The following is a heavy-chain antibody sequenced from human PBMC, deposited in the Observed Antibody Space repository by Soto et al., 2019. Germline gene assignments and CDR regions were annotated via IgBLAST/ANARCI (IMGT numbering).Heavy chain of an antibody. V-gene: IGHV4-31*03. D-gene: IGHD2-8*01. Sequence: QVQLQESGPGLVKPSQTLSLTCTVSGGSISSGGYYWSWIRQLPGKGLEWIGYIDYSGSTYYNPSLKSRVTISVDTSKNQFSLKLSAVTSADTAVYYCARDSTNGFEYWGQGTLGTVSS. CDR1: GGSISSGGYY. CDR2: IDYSGST. J-gene: IGHJ4*02. CDR3: ARDSTNGFEY.